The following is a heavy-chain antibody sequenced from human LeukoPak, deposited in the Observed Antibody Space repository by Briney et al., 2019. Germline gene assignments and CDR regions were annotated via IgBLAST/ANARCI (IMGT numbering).Heavy chain of an antibody. J-gene: IGHJ4*02. Sequence: PSGTLSLTCAISGGSISSSNWWTWVRQPPGKGLEWVGEIYLRGNTNYNPSLESRVSISVDESKTQLSLRLESVTAADTAVYYCARGTITTVTDSWGPGTLVTVSS. CDR1: GGSISSSNW. CDR3: ARGTITTVTDS. D-gene: IGHD4-17*01. CDR2: IYLRGNT. V-gene: IGHV4-4*02.